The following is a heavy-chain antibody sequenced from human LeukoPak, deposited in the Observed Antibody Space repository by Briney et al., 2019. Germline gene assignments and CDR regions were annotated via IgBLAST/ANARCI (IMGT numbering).Heavy chain of an antibody. J-gene: IGHJ4*02. V-gene: IGHV3-23*01. D-gene: IGHD3-10*01. CDR1: GFTFTNYA. CDR3: AKDSAHSYYYGSGGYYQF. CDR2: VSGSGDYT. Sequence: PGGSLRLSCAASGFTFTNYAMTWVRQAPGRGLEWVSAVSGSGDYTYYADSVKGRFTISRDNSKNTLYLQMNSLSAEDTAVYYCAKDSAHSYYYGSGGYYQFWGQGTLVTVSS.